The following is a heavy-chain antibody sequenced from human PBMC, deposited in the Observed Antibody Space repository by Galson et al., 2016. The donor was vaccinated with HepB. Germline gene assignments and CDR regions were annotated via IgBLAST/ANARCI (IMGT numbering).Heavy chain of an antibody. CDR1: EFTFSTYS. J-gene: IGHJ4*01. D-gene: IGHD1-26*01. Sequence: SLRLSCAASEFTFSTYSMNWVRQAPGKGLEWVSSISSRSSYKYYADSVKGRFPISRDNAKNSLYLKMNSLRAADTAVYYCASAPPGELPHFDYWGRGTLVTVSS. CDR3: ASAPPGELPHFDY. V-gene: IGHV3-21*01. CDR2: ISSRSSYK.